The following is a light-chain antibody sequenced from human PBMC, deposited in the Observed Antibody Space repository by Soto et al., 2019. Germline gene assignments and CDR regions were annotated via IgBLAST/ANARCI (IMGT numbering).Light chain of an antibody. Sequence: EIVMTQSPATLSVSPGERTTLPCRAKQSGCNKLAWYQQKPGQAPRLLIYGASTRATGIPARFSGSGSGTEFTLTISSLQSEDFAVYYCQQYNNWPPWTFGQGTKVEIK. CDR2: GAS. V-gene: IGKV3-15*01. CDR1: QSGCNK. CDR3: QQYNNWPPWT. J-gene: IGKJ1*01.